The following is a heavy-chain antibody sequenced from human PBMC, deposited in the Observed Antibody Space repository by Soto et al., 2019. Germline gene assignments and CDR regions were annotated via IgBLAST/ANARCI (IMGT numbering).Heavy chain of an antibody. J-gene: IGHJ6*02. CDR2: IIPIFGTA. V-gene: IGHV1-69*06. Sequence: GASVKVSCKASGGTFSSYAISWVRQAPGQGLEWMGGIIPIFGTANYAQKFQGRVTITADKSTSTAYMELSSLRSEDTAVYYCARQGAYYYYYYGMDVWGQGTTVTVSS. CDR3: ARQGAYYYYYYGMDV. CDR1: GGTFSSYA.